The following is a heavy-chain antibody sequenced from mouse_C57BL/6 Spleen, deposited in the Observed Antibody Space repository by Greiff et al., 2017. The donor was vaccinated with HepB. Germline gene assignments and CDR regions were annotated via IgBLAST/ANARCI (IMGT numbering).Heavy chain of an antibody. D-gene: IGHD3-2*02. CDR3: ARRESSGYSAMDY. CDR2: ISSGGSYT. J-gene: IGHJ4*01. V-gene: IGHV5-6*01. CDR1: GFTFSSYG. Sequence: EVQLVESGGDLVKPGGSLKLSCAASGFTFSSYGMSWVRQTPDKRLEWVATISSGGSYTYYPDSVKGRFTISRDNAKNTLYLQMSSLKSEDTAMYYCARRESSGYSAMDYWGQGTSVTVSS.